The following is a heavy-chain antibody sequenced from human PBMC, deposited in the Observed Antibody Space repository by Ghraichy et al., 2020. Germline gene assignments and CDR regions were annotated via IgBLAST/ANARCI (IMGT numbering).Heavy chain of an antibody. D-gene: IGHD4-17*01. CDR1: GGSFSGYY. CDR2: INHSGST. CDR3: VTSHPTTTSAFDI. Sequence: SETLSLTCAVYGGSFSGYYWSWIRQPPGKGLEWIGEINHSGSTNYNPSLKSRVTISVDTSKKQFSLKLNSVTAADTAVYYCVTSHPTTTSAFDIWGQGTMVTVSS. J-gene: IGHJ3*02. V-gene: IGHV4-34*01.